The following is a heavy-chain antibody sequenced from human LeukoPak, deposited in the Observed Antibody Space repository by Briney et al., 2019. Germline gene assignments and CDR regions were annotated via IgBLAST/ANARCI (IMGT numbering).Heavy chain of an antibody. Sequence: SETLSLTCTVSGGSIRSSYYYWGWIRQPPGKGLEWIGSIYDSGSTYYNPSLKSRVTISVDTSKNQFSLKLNSVTAADTAVYYCARLRRYIKQATSGMDVWGQGTTVTVSS. V-gene: IGHV4-39*01. CDR3: ARLRRYIKQATSGMDV. CDR1: GGSIRSSYYY. CDR2: IYDSGST. J-gene: IGHJ6*02. D-gene: IGHD5-18*01.